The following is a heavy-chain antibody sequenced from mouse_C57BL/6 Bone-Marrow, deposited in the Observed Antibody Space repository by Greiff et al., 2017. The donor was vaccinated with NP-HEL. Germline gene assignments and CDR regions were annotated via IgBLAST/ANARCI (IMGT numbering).Heavy chain of an antibody. CDR2: ISSGSSTI. V-gene: IGHV5-17*01. CDR3: ANRLRFAY. J-gene: IGHJ3*01. D-gene: IGHD2-4*01. CDR1: GFTFSDYG. Sequence: EVKLVESGVGLVKPGGSLKLSCAASGFTFSDYGMHWVRQAPEKGLEWVAYISSGSSTIYYADTVKGRFTISRDNAKNTLFLQMTSLRSEDTAMYYCANRLRFAYWGQGTLVTVSA.